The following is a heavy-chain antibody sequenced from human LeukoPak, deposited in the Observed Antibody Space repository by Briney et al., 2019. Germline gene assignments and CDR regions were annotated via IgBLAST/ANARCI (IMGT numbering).Heavy chain of an antibody. Sequence: ASVKVSCKVSGYTLTELSMHWVRQAPGKGLEWMGWINPNSGGTNYAQKFQGRVTMTRDTSISTAYMELSRLRSDDTAVYYCARDSLGDFDYWGQGTLVTVSS. J-gene: IGHJ4*02. CDR2: INPNSGGT. V-gene: IGHV1-2*02. CDR3: ARDSLGDFDY. CDR1: GYTLTELS.